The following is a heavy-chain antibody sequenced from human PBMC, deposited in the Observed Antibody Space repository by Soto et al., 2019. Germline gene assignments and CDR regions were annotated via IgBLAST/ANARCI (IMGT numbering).Heavy chain of an antibody. Sequence: SETLSLTCTVSGVSIHNSHSFWGWIRQPPGKGPEFIGTVYYSGGAHYNSSLKSRVTISVDTANNQVSLRMRSLTAADTAVYYCGRVVEGATRHTDLDSWGQGTLVTVS. CDR2: VYYSGGA. CDR3: GRVVEGATRHTDLDS. V-gene: IGHV4-39*01. J-gene: IGHJ5*01. D-gene: IGHD2-21*01. CDR1: GVSIHNSHSF.